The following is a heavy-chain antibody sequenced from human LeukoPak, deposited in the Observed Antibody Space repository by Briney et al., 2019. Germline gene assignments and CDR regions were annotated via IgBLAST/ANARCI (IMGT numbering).Heavy chain of an antibody. D-gene: IGHD3-22*01. J-gene: IGHJ3*02. V-gene: IGHV4-59*12. CDR2: MYYSERP. CDR1: GGSISSYY. Sequence: SETLSLTCTVSGGSISSYYWSWIRQPPGKGLEWIGYMYYSERPNYNPSLKSRVTISVDTSKNQFSLKLSSVTAADTAVYYCARDSYYDNSGEGAFDIWGQGTLVTVSS. CDR3: ARDSYYDNSGEGAFDI.